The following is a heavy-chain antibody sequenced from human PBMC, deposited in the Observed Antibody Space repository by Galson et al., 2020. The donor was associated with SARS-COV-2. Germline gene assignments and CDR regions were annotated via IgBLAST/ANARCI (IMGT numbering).Heavy chain of an antibody. D-gene: IGHD5-18*01. J-gene: IGHJ4*02. CDR3: ASLGDYTYGVDY. CDR2: INSDGRDT. V-gene: IGHV3-74*01. Sequence: GGSLRLSCAASGFTFSNYWMHWVRQAPGKGLVWVSRINSDGRDTNYADSVKGRFTISRDNAKNTLYLQMNSLRAEDTAVYYCASLGDYTYGVDYWGQGTLVTVSS. CDR1: GFTFSNYW.